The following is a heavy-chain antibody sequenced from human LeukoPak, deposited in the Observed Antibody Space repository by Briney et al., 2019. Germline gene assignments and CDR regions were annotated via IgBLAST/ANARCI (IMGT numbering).Heavy chain of an antibody. CDR3: AREEPYYYGMDV. J-gene: IGHJ6*02. CDR1: GFTVSSNY. Sequence: PGGSLRLSCAASGFTVSSNYMSWVRQAPGKGLAWVSVIYSGGSTYYADSVKGRFTISRDNSKNTLYLQMNSLRAEDTAVYYCAREEPYYYGMDVWGQGTTVTVSS. CDR2: IYSGGST. D-gene: IGHD1-26*01. V-gene: IGHV3-53*01.